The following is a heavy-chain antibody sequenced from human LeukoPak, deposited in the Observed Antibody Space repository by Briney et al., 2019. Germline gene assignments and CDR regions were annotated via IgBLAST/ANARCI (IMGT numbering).Heavy chain of an antibody. J-gene: IGHJ4*02. CDR1: GGSISSYY. D-gene: IGHD3-22*01. Sequence: SETLPLTCTVSGGSISSYYWSWIRQPAGKGLEWIGRIYTSGSTNYNPSLKSRVTMSVDTSKNQFSLKLSSVTAADTAVYYCARVRDYYDSSGYYLDYWGQGTLVTVSS. V-gene: IGHV4-4*07. CDR2: IYTSGST. CDR3: ARVRDYYDSSGYYLDY.